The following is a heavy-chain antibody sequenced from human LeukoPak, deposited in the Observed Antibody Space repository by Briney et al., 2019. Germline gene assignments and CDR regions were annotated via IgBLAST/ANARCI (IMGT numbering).Heavy chain of an antibody. Sequence: PSETLSLTCAAYGGSFSGYYWSWIRQPPGKGLEWIGEINHSGSTNYNPSLKSRVTISVDTSKNQFSLELSSVTAADTAVYYCARGLYGPDYWGQGTLVTVSS. CDR3: ARGLYGPDY. CDR2: INHSGST. D-gene: IGHD3-10*01. J-gene: IGHJ4*02. CDR1: GGSFSGYY. V-gene: IGHV4-34*01.